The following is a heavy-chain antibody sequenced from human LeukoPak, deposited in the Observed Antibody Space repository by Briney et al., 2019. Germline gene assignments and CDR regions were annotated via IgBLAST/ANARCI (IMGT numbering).Heavy chain of an antibody. CDR2: INPNSGGT. J-gene: IGHJ4*02. D-gene: IGHD2-2*01. CDR1: GYTFTGYY. V-gene: IGHV1-2*02. CDR3: ARDMVKSSTSPHGY. Sequence: ASVKVSCKASGYTFTGYYMHWVRQAPGQGLEWMGWINPNSGGTYYAQKFQGRVTMTRDTSISTAYMELTRLRSDDTAVYYCARDMVKSSTSPHGYWGQGALVTVSS.